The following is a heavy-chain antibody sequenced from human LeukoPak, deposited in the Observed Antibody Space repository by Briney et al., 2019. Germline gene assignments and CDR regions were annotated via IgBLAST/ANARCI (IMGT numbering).Heavy chain of an antibody. J-gene: IGHJ4*02. CDR1: GFTFSNYA. Sequence: GGSLRLSCAASGFTFSNYAMHWVRQAPGKGLEWVAIVSHDGRNQYYAESVKGRFTISRDSSKNTVSLQMDSLRAGDSALYYCGRDPSARVTIDFWGQGTLVTVSS. CDR2: VSHDGRNQ. D-gene: IGHD5-24*01. V-gene: IGHV3-30*04. CDR3: GRDPSARVTIDF.